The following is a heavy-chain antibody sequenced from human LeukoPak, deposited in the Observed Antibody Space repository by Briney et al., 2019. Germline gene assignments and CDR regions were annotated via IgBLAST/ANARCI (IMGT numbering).Heavy chain of an antibody. CDR2: INPNGGGT. Sequence: GASVKVSCKASGYTFTGYYMHWVRQAPGQGLEWMGWINPNGGGTNYAQKFQGRVTMTRDTSISTAYMEPSRLRSDDTAVYYCARSRPNYDILTGYYRGLDYWGQGTLVTVSS. CDR3: ARSRPNYDILTGYYRGLDY. J-gene: IGHJ4*02. V-gene: IGHV1-2*02. CDR1: GYTFTGYY. D-gene: IGHD3-9*01.